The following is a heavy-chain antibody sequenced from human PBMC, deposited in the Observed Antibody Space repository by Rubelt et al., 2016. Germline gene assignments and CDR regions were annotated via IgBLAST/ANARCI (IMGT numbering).Heavy chain of an antibody. CDR2: INSDGSST. CDR1: GFTFSSYA. Sequence: ESGGGLVQPGGSLRLSCAASGFTFSSYAMSWVRQAPGKGLEWVSRINSDGSSTSYADSVKGRFTISRDNAKNTLYLQMNSLRAEDTAVYYCARDRSAEGYYFDYWGQGTLVIVSS. CDR3: ARDRSAEGYYFDY. J-gene: IGHJ4*02. V-gene: IGHV3-74*01.